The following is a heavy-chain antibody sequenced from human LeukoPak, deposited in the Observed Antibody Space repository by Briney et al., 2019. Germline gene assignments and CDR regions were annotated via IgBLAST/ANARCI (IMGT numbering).Heavy chain of an antibody. D-gene: IGHD6-19*01. J-gene: IGHJ6*02. CDR1: GGSFSGHY. CDR2: INHSGST. Sequence: KPSETLSLTCAVYGGSFSGHYWSWIRQPPGKGLEWIGEINHSGSTNYNPSLKSRVTISVDTSKNQFSLKLSSVTAADTAVYYCARPNSSGWYQQGMDVWGQGTTVTVSS. CDR3: ARPNSSGWYQQGMDV. V-gene: IGHV4-34*01.